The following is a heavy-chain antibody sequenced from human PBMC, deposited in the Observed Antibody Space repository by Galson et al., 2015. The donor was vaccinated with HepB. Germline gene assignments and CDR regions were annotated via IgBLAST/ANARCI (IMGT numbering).Heavy chain of an antibody. Sequence: CTASGGTFSSYAISWVRQAPGQGLEWMGGIIPIFGTANYAQKFQGRVTITADESTSTAYMELSSLRSEDTAVYYCARLGISRNYFDYWGQGTLVTVSS. V-gene: IGHV1-69*01. J-gene: IGHJ4*02. CDR3: ARLGISRNYFDY. CDR2: IIPIFGTA. CDR1: GGTFSSYA. D-gene: IGHD2/OR15-2a*01.